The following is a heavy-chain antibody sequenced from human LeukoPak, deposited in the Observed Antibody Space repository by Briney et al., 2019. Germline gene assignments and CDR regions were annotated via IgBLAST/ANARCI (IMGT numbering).Heavy chain of an antibody. J-gene: IGHJ6*02. CDR3: AREGTLVRGVNYGMDG. V-gene: IGHV4-59*01. CDR1: GGSISTYS. D-gene: IGHD3-10*01. CDR2: IYYSGST. Sequence: PSETLSLTCTVSGGSISTYSWNWIRQPPGKGLEWIGYIYYSGSTNYNPSLKSRVTISVDTSKNQFSLKLTSVTAADTALYYCAREGTLVRGVNYGMDGWGQGTTVTVSS.